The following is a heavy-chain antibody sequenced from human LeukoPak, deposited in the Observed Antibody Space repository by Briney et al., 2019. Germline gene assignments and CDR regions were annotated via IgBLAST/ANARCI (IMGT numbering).Heavy chain of an antibody. CDR1: GYTFTGYY. V-gene: IGHV1-2*02. Sequence: ASVKVSCKASGYTFTGYYMHWVRQAPGRGLEWMGWINPNSGGTNYAQKFQGRVTMTRDTSISTASMELTRLRSDDTAIYYCAREGAKGSGYNFDYWGQGTLVTVSS. D-gene: IGHD5-24*01. CDR2: INPNSGGT. CDR3: AREGAKGSGYNFDY. J-gene: IGHJ4*02.